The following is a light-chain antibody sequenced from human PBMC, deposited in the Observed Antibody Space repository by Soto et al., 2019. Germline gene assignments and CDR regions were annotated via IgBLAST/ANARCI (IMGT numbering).Light chain of an antibody. V-gene: IGKV1-39*01. J-gene: IGKJ3*01. CDR3: QQYYSTPT. CDR2: AAS. Sequence: DIQMTQSPSSLSASVGDRVTITCRASQSISSYLNWYKQKPGKAPKLLIYAASSLQSGVPSRFSGSGSGTDFTLTISRLQPEDFAADYCQQYYSTPTFGPGTKVDIK. CDR1: QSISSY.